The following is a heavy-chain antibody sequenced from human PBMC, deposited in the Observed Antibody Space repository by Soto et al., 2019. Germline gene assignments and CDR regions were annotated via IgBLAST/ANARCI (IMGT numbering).Heavy chain of an antibody. CDR1: GFTFSSHW. CDR3: ARDRADPIGDYHPLFDS. J-gene: IGHJ4*02. V-gene: IGHV3-74*01. Sequence: AGGSLRLSCAASGFTFSSHWMHWIRQAPGKGLVWVSRIESDGSSTNYADSVKGRFTVSRDNAKNTLYLQMNSLRAEDTAVYYCARDRADPIGDYHPLFDSWGLGTLVTVSS. D-gene: IGHD2-21*01. CDR2: IESDGSST.